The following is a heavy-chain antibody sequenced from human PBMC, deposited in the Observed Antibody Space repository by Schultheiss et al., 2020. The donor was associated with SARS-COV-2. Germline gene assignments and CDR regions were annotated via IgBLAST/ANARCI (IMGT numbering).Heavy chain of an antibody. CDR3: ARLKGGSYGDKGWFDP. V-gene: IGHV3-23*01. Sequence: GGSLRLSCAASGFTFSSYAMSWVRQAPGKGLEWVSAISGSGGSTYYADSVKGRFTISRDNSKNTLYLQMNSLRAEDTAVYYCARLKGGSYGDKGWFDPWGQGTLVTVSS. CDR1: GFTFSSYA. CDR2: ISGSGGST. J-gene: IGHJ5*02. D-gene: IGHD4-17*01.